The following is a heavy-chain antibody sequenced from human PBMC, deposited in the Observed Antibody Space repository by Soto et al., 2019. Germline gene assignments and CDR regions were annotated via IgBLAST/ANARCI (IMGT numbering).Heavy chain of an antibody. CDR1: GFTFSDYY. V-gene: IGHV3-11*03. Sequence: PGGSQRLSCAVSGFTFSDYYMSWIRQAPGKGLAWVAYISSSGSNTNYADSVKGRFTISRDNADNSLYLQMNSLRAEDTAVYYCARYCTSTASNCYSAYWGQGA. CDR3: ARYCTSTASNCYSAY. CDR2: ISSSGSNT. J-gene: IGHJ4*02. D-gene: IGHD1-26*01.